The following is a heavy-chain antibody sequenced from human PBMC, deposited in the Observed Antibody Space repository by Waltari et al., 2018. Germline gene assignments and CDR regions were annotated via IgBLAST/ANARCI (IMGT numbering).Heavy chain of an antibody. D-gene: IGHD2-21*02. V-gene: IGHV4-39*01. Sequence: QLQLQESGPGLVKPSETLSLTCTVSGGSISSSSYYWGWIRQPPGKGLEWIGSIYYSGITYYNPSLKSRVTIPVDTSKNQFSLKLSSVTAADTAVYYCARHRRYGGNSLYFQHWGQGTLVTVSS. CDR1: GGSISSSSYY. CDR3: ARHRRYGGNSLYFQH. J-gene: IGHJ1*01. CDR2: IYYSGIT.